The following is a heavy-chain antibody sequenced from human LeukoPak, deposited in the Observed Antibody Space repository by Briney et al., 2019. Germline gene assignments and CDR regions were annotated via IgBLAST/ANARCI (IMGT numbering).Heavy chain of an antibody. D-gene: IGHD1-26*01. J-gene: IGHJ6*03. CDR1: GFTFSSYA. Sequence: GGSLRLSCAASGFTFSSYAMSWVRQAPGKGLEWVSAISGSGGSTYYADSVKGRFTISRDNSKNTLYLQMNSLRAEDTAVYYCAKVAEVGATGYYYYMDVWGKGTTVTISS. V-gene: IGHV3-23*01. CDR2: ISGSGGST. CDR3: AKVAEVGATGYYYYMDV.